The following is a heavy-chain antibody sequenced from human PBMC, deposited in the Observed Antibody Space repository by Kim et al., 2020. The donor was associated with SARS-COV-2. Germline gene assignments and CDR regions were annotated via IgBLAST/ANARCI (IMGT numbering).Heavy chain of an antibody. J-gene: IGHJ6*02. D-gene: IGHD3-10*01. V-gene: IGHV5-10-1*01. CDR3: ARLKLSSGSYSRLDV. CDR2: IDLSDSYT. Sequence: GESLKISCKGSGYRFTSQWITWVRQMPGKGLEWMGRIDLSDSYTDYSPSFQGHVTIAGDKSITTAYLQWTSLKASDTGTYYCARLKLSSGSYSRLDVWDRGPTLTVSS. CDR1: GYRFTSQW.